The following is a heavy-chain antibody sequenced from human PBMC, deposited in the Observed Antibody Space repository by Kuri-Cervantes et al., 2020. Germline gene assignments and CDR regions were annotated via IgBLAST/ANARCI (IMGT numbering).Heavy chain of an antibody. D-gene: IGHD3-22*01. CDR2: IYWNDDK. J-gene: IGHJ4*02. CDR1: GFSLSTRGVG. V-gene: IGHV2-5*01. Sequence: SGPTLVKPTQTLTLTCTFSGFSLSTRGVGVGWIRQPPGKALEWLALIYWNDDKRYSPSLKRRLAITKDTSKNQVVLTMTNMDPVDTATYYCAHRVGGYYSGYFDYWGQGTLVTVSS. CDR3: AHRVGGYYSGYFDY.